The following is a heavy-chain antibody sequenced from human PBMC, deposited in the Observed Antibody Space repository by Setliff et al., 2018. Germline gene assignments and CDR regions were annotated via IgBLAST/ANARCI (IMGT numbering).Heavy chain of an antibody. V-gene: IGHV4-59*08. D-gene: IGHD3-10*01. CDR3: ARGGGYGSGGSFHNAPFDY. Sequence: SETLSLTCTVPGGSISSHYWSWIRQPPGKGLEWIGSIYYSGSTNYNPSLKSRVTISIDKPNKQFSLELRSLTAADTALYYCARGGGYGSGGSFHNAPFDYWGQGMLVTVSS. CDR2: IYYSGST. CDR1: GGSISSHY. J-gene: IGHJ4*02.